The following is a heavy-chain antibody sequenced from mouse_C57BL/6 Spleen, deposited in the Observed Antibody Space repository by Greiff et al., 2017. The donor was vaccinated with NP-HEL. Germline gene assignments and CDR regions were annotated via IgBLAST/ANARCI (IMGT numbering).Heavy chain of an antibody. CDR1: GFTFSDYG. CDR3: ARRSTMAPFAY. D-gene: IGHD2-1*01. V-gene: IGHV5-17*01. Sequence: EVQLQESGGGLVKPGGSLKLSCAASGFTFSDYGMHWVRQAPEKGLEWVAYISSGSSTIYYADTVKGRFTISRDNSKNTLFLQMTSLRSEDTAMYYCARRSTMAPFAYWGQGTLVTVSA. J-gene: IGHJ3*01. CDR2: ISSGSSTI.